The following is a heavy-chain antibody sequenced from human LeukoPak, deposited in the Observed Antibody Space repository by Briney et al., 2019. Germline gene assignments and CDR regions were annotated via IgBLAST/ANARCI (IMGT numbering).Heavy chain of an antibody. J-gene: IGHJ5*02. V-gene: IGHV1-69*13. CDR3: ARGSTVTTGEAWFDP. D-gene: IGHD4-17*01. CDR2: IIPIFGTA. CDR1: GGTFSSYA. Sequence: SVKVSCKASGGTFSSYAISWVRQAPGQGLEWMGGIIPIFGTANYAQKFQGRVTITADESTSTAYMELSSLRSEDTAVYYYARGSTVTTGEAWFDPWGQGTLVTVSS.